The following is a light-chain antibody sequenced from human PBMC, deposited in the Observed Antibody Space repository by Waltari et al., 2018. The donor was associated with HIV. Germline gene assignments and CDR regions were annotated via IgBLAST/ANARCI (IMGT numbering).Light chain of an antibody. CDR1: DSDFGLYNF. Sequence: SAVTPPASVSGLPGQSITISCTAGDSDFGLYNFVSWYQQHPGRVPRLILYDVDSRAPGMSDRLSGSRSGPTASLNISRLRAEDEADYYCASFTGDDTLLFGGGTKVTVL. CDR3: ASFTGDDTLL. J-gene: IGLJ3*02. V-gene: IGLV2-14*03. CDR2: DVD.